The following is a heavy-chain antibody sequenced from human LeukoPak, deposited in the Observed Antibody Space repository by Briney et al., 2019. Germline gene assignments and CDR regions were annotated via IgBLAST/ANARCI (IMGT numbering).Heavy chain of an antibody. V-gene: IGHV1-69*05. CDR3: ARARTYYSDSSGYYLYGHFDY. D-gene: IGHD3-22*01. CDR2: IIPLFGTA. Sequence: SVKGTCKASGGTFSIYAISWVRQTPGQGLEWRGGIIPLFGTANYAQKCQGRVTITTDESTSTAYMELSSMRSEDTAVYYCARARTYYSDSSGYYLYGHFDYWGQGTLVTVSS. J-gene: IGHJ4*02. CDR1: GGTFSIYA.